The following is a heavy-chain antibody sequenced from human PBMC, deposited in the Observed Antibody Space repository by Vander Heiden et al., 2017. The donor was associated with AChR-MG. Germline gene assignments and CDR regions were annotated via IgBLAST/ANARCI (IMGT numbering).Heavy chain of an antibody. Sequence: QAQLVQSGAEVKKPGSSAKVSCMASGGTFVRYAISWGRQAPGQGLEWMGGIIPLFGTPDYAQKFQGRVTITADESTSTAYMELSSLTSEDTAIYCCARTHDFWGPNWFDPWGQGTLVTVSS. J-gene: IGHJ5*02. CDR2: IIPLFGTP. V-gene: IGHV1-69*01. CDR1: GGTFVRYA. D-gene: IGHD3-3*01. CDR3: ARTHDFWGPNWFDP.